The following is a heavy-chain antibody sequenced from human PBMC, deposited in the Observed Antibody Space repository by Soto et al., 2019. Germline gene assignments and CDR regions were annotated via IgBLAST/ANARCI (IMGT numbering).Heavy chain of an antibody. CDR2: ISGSGGST. CDR3: AKLGYYDFWSGYSPYYYMDV. D-gene: IGHD3-3*01. V-gene: IGHV3-23*01. J-gene: IGHJ6*03. CDR1: GFTFSSYA. Sequence: EVQLLESGGGLVQPGGSLRLSCAASGFTFSSYAMSWVRQAPGKGLGWVSAISGSGGSTYYADSVKGRFTISRDNSKNTLYLQMNSLRAEDTAVYYCAKLGYYDFWSGYSPYYYMDVWGKGTTVTVSS.